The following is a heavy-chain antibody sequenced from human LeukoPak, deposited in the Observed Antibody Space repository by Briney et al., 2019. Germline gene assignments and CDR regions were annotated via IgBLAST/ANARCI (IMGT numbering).Heavy chain of an antibody. Sequence: GGSLRLSCAASGFTFSSYAMSWVRQAPGKGLEWVSAISGSGGSTYYADSVKGRFTISRDNAKNSLYLQMNSLRAEDTAVYYCARDDCSSISCYHNWFDPWGQGTLVTVSS. V-gene: IGHV3-23*01. CDR3: ARDDCSSISCYHNWFDP. J-gene: IGHJ5*02. D-gene: IGHD2-2*01. CDR2: ISGSGGST. CDR1: GFTFSSYA.